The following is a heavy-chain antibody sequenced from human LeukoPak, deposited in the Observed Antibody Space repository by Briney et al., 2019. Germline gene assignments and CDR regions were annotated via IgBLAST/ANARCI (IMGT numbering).Heavy chain of an antibody. CDR2: IYYSGST. V-gene: IGHV4-39*01. CDR1: GGSLSSSSYY. D-gene: IGHD3-22*01. Sequence: SETLSLTCTVSGGSLSSSSYYWGWIRQPPGKGLEWIGSIYYSGSTYYNPSLKSRVTISVDTSKNQFSLKLSSVTAADTAVYYCARFYYYDSSDAFDIWGQGTMVTVSS. CDR3: ARFYYYDSSDAFDI. J-gene: IGHJ3*02.